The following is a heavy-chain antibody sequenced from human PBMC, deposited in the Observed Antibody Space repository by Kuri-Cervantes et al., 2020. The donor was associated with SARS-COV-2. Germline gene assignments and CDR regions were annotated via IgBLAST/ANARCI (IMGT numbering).Heavy chain of an antibody. CDR3: AHGRSSIAARGAFDI. V-gene: IGHV2-70*12. J-gene: IGHJ3*02. D-gene: IGHD6-6*01. CDR1: GFSLNTSGMC. Sequence: SGPTLVKPTQTLTLTCTFSGFSLNTSGMCVSWIRQPPGKALEWLAHIFSNDEKSYSTSLKSRLTISKDTSKSQVVLTMTNMDPVDTATYYCAHGRSSIAARGAFDIWGQGTMVTVSS. CDR2: IFSNDEK.